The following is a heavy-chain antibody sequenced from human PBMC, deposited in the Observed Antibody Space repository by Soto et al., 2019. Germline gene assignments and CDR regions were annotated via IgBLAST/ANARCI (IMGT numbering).Heavy chain of an antibody. CDR3: ARQGGYDDILYYFDY. Sequence: GESLKISCKGSGYSFTSYWIGWVRQIPGKGLEWMGIIYPGDSDTRYSPSFQGQVTISADKSISTAYLQWSSLKASDTAMYYCARQGGYDDILYYFDYWGQGTLVTVSS. D-gene: IGHD5-12*01. CDR1: GYSFTSYW. J-gene: IGHJ4*02. V-gene: IGHV5-51*01. CDR2: IYPGDSDT.